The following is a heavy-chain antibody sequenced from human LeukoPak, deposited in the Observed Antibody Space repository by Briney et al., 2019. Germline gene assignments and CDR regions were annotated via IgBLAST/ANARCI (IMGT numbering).Heavy chain of an antibody. Sequence: ASVKVSCKVSGYTLTELSMHWVRQAPGKGLEWMGGFDPEDGETIYAQKFRGRVTMTRDMSTSTVYMELSSLRSEDTAVYYCARENYYFDYWGQGTLVTVSS. J-gene: IGHJ4*02. CDR3: ARENYYFDY. CDR1: GYTLTELS. V-gene: IGHV1-24*01. CDR2: FDPEDGET.